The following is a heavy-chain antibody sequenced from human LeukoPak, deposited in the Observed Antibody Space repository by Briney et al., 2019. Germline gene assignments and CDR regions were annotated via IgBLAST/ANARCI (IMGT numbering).Heavy chain of an antibody. V-gene: IGHV4-34*01. CDR3: ARGSLYDFWSGYYLGYYYMDV. D-gene: IGHD3-3*01. Sequence: KASETLSLTCAVYGGSFSGYYWSWIRQPPGKGLEWIWEINHSGSTNYNPSLKSRVTISVDTSKNQFSLKLSSVTAADTAVYYCARGSLYDFWSGYYLGYYYMDVWGKGTTVTVSS. CDR2: INHSGST. CDR1: GGSFSGYY. J-gene: IGHJ6*03.